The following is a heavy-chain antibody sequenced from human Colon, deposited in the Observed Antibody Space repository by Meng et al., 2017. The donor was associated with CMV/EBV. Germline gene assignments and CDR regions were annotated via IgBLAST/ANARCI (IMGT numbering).Heavy chain of an antibody. CDR3: AKDFRYSGTYYFDH. D-gene: IGHD5-12*01. J-gene: IGHJ4*02. V-gene: IGHV3-23*01. CDR1: GFTFNSYA. CDR2: ISGSGAST. Sequence: GGSLRLSCVGSGFTFNSYAMSWVRQAPGKGLEWVAAISGSGASTFYTDSVKGRFTISRDNSNNTLYLQMSSLRAEDTALFYCAKDFRYSGTYYFDHWGQGTLVTVSS.